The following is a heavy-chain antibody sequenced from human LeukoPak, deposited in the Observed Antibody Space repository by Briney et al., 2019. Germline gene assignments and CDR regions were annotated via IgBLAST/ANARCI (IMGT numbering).Heavy chain of an antibody. CDR2: INPSGGST. CDR3: ARGFLGPYWGY. CDR1: GYSFTDYY. D-gene: IGHD3-3*01. Sequence: ASVKVSCKVSGYSFTDYYIHWVRQAPGQGLEWMGIINPSGGSTSYAQKFQGRVTMTRDMSTSTVYMELSSLRSEDTAVYYRARGFLGPYWGYWGQGTLVTVSS. V-gene: IGHV1-46*01. J-gene: IGHJ4*02.